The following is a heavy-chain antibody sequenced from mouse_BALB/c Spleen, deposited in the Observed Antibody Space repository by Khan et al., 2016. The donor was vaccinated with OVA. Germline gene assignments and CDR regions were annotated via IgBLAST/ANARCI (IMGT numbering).Heavy chain of an antibody. D-gene: IGHD2-4*01. V-gene: IGHV1-77*01. CDR3: ARSYDDDGAWFVT. J-gene: IGHJ3*01. CDR1: GYKFTDYV. Sequence: QVQLQQSGPELVKAGASVKMSCKASGYKFTDYVISWVKQRTGQGLEWIGEIYPGSGSTYFKERFKGKATLTADKSSNTAYMQFSSLTSEDSAVYVCARSYDDDGAWFVTWGQGTLVTVSA. CDR2: IYPGSGST.